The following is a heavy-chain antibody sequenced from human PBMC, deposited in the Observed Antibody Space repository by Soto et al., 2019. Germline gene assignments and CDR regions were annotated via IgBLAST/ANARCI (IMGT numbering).Heavy chain of an antibody. CDR3: ARAVPDYYDFWSGYLTYYYYYYMDV. Sequence: ASVKVSCKASGYTFTSYAMNWVRQAPGQGLEWMGWINTNTGNPTYAQGFTGRFVFSLDTSVSTAYLQICSLKAEDTAVYYCARAVPDYYDFWSGYLTYYYYYYMDVWGKGTTVTVSS. CDR1: GYTFTSYA. J-gene: IGHJ6*03. D-gene: IGHD3-3*01. CDR2: INTNTGNP. V-gene: IGHV7-4-1*01.